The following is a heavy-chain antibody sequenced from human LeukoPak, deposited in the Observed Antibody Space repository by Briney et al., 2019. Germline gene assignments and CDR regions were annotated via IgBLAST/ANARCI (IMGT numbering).Heavy chain of an antibody. J-gene: IGHJ4*02. Sequence: GSLRLSCAASGFTFSSYDIHWVRQATGKGLEWVSGIGTAGEIYYPGSVKGRFTISRENAKNSLYLQMDSLRAGDTAVYYCARGGSSGWLFNQLFDYWGQGALVTVSS. D-gene: IGHD6-19*01. CDR2: IGTAGEI. CDR3: ARGGSSGWLFNQLFDY. CDR1: GFTFSSYD. V-gene: IGHV3-13*01.